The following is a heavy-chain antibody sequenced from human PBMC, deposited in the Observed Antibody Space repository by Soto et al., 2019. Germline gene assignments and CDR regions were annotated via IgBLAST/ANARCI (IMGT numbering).Heavy chain of an antibody. D-gene: IGHD3-9*01. CDR3: ARQYDILTGYLTGHYYYYMDV. CDR2: IYPGDSDT. J-gene: IGHJ6*03. V-gene: IGHV5-51*01. CDR1: GYSFTSYW. Sequence: GESLKISCKGSGYSFTSYWIGWVRQMPGKGLEWMGIIYPGDSDTRYSPSFQGQVTISADKSISTAYLQWSSLKASDTAMYYCARQYDILTGYLTGHYYYYMDVWGKGTTVTVSS.